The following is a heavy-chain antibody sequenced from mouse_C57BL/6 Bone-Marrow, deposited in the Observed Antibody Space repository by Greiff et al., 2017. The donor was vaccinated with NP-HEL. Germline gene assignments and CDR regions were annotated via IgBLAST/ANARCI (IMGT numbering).Heavy chain of an antibody. J-gene: IGHJ3*01. Sequence: QVQLQQSGPGLVQPSQSLSITCTVSGFSLTSYGVHWVRQPPGKGLEWLGVIWSGGSTDYNAAFISRLSISKDNSKSQVFFKMNSLQADDTAIYYCATPYDGYYVGFAYWGQGTLVTVSA. CDR2: IWSGGST. V-gene: IGHV2-4*01. CDR1: GFSLTSYG. CDR3: ATPYDGYYVGFAY. D-gene: IGHD2-3*01.